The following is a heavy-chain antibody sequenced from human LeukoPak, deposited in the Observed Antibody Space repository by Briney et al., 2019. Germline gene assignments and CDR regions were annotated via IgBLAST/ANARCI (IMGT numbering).Heavy chain of an antibody. CDR3: ARGLPAVTTVTTFDY. V-gene: IGHV4-39*07. D-gene: IGHD4-17*01. Sequence: PSETLSLTCTVSGGSISSSSYYWGWIRQPPGKGLEWIGEINHSGSTNYNPSLKSRVTISVDTSKNQFSLKLSSVTAADTAVYYCARGLPAVTTVTTFDYWGQGTLVTVSS. CDR2: INHSGST. CDR1: GGSISSSSYY. J-gene: IGHJ4*02.